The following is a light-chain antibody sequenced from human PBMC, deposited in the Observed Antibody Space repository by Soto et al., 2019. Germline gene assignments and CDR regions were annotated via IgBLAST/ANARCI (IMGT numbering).Light chain of an antibody. CDR3: QQRSSWPT. J-gene: IGKJ3*01. CDR1: QSVXNY. V-gene: IGKV3-11*01. CDR2: DAS. Sequence: IVLTQSPVXLSXSXXXXXXXXXRXXQSVXNYLAWYQQRPGQAPMLLIYDASTRATGVPARFSGSGSGTDFTLTISSLEPEDFAVYYCQQRSSWPTFGPGTKVDIK.